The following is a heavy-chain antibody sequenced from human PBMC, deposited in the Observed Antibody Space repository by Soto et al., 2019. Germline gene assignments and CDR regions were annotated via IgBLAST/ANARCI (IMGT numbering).Heavy chain of an antibody. D-gene: IGHD3-22*01. V-gene: IGHV4-39*07. CDR3: ARGLAYDSSGYYFDY. J-gene: IGHJ4*02. CDR2: IYYSGST. CDR1: GGSISSSSYY. Sequence: SETLSLTCTVSGGSISSSSYYWGWIRQPPGKGLEWIGSIYYSGSTYYNPSLKSRVTISVDTSKNQFSLKLSSVTAADTAVYYCARGLAYDSSGYYFDYWGQGTLVTVSS.